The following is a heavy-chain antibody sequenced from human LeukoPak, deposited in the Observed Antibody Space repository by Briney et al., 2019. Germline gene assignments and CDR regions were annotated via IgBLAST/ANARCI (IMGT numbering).Heavy chain of an antibody. J-gene: IGHJ4*02. Sequence: GGSLRLSCAASGFTFDDYAMQWVRQAPGKGLEWVSGISWNGGSIGYADSVKGRFTISRDNAKNSLYLQMNSLRAEDTALYYCTKDTYSTSLTGFDHWGQGTLVTVSS. V-gene: IGHV3-9*01. D-gene: IGHD6-6*01. CDR1: GFTFDDYA. CDR3: TKDTYSTSLTGFDH. CDR2: ISWNGGSI.